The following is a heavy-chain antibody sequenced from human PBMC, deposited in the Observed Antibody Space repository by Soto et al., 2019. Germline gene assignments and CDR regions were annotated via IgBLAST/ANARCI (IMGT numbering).Heavy chain of an antibody. J-gene: IGHJ5*02. D-gene: IGHD3-10*01. CDR1: GFTFSTYA. CDR2: ISVGADT. Sequence: GGSLRLSCAASGFTFSTYAMSWVRQAPGKGLEWVSGISVGADTYYADSVKGRFTISRDNSKNTLYLQMHSLRAEDTAIYYCAKSQKGTLXRGCFDPWGQGTLVTVSS. CDR3: AKSQKGTLXRGCFDP. V-gene: IGHV3-23*01.